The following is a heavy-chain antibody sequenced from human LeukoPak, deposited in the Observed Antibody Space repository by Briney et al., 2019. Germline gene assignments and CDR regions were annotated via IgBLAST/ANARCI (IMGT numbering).Heavy chain of an antibody. J-gene: IGHJ4*02. D-gene: IGHD3-10*01. Sequence: GGSLRLSCTTSEFTLSYFWMSWVRQAPGRGLEWVANIKHDGSGMSYVDSVKGRFTISTDNAKDSLYLQMNSLRAEDTAIYYCARVEFGEYNYYFDSWGQGTLVTVS. CDR1: EFTLSYFW. CDR2: IKHDGSGM. CDR3: ARVEFGEYNYYFDS. V-gene: IGHV3-7*01.